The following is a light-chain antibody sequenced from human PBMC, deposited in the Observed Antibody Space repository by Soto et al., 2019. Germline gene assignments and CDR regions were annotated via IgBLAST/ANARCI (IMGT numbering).Light chain of an antibody. J-gene: IGKJ2*01. Sequence: DIQMTQSPSTLPASVGDRVTITCRASQSVRSWLAWYQQKPGKAPSLLIYDGSSLQSGVPSRFSDSGSGTGFTLTISSLQPDDFASYYCQQYDTYPYTFGQGTKVDIK. CDR3: QQYDTYPYT. CDR1: QSVRSW. CDR2: DGS. V-gene: IGKV1-5*01.